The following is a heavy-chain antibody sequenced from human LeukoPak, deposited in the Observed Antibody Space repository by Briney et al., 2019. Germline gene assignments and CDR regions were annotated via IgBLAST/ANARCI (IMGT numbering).Heavy chain of an antibody. CDR3: ARGHYYESSGYYEQDY. D-gene: IGHD3-22*01. CDR1: GYTFTGYY. V-gene: IGHV1-2*02. Sequence: GASVKVSCKASGYTFTGYYMHWVRQAPGQGLEWMGWINPNSGGTNYAQKFQGRVTMIRDTSTSTAYMELSRLRSDDTAVYYCARGHYYESSGYYEQDYWGQGTLVTVSS. J-gene: IGHJ4*02. CDR2: INPNSGGT.